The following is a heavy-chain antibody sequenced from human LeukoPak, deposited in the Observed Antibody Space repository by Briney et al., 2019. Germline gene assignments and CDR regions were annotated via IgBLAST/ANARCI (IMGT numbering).Heavy chain of an antibody. Sequence: PGGSLRLSCTASGFTFSSYAMYWVRQAPGKGLEWVAVISYDGSNKYYADSVKGRFTISRDNSKNTLYLQMNSLRAEDTAVYYCASEYCSGGSCYSLDYWGQGTLVTVSS. J-gene: IGHJ4*02. D-gene: IGHD2-15*01. CDR1: GFTFSSYA. V-gene: IGHV3-30*04. CDR3: ASEYCSGGSCYSLDY. CDR2: ISYDGSNK.